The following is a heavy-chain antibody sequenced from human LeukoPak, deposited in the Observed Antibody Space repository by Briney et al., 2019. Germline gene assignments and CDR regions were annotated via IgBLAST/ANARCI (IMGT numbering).Heavy chain of an antibody. CDR3: ATDGAGDYLNH. V-gene: IGHV1-24*01. D-gene: IGHD4-17*01. J-gene: IGHJ4*02. CDR2: FNPEDGET. CDR1: GYIFTELS. Sequence: ASVKVSCKVSGYIFTELSMHWVRQAPGQGLERMGGFNPEDGETFYAQKFQGRVNITEDTSTGTAYMELSSLSYDDTAVYYCATDGAGDYLNHWGQGTLVTVSS.